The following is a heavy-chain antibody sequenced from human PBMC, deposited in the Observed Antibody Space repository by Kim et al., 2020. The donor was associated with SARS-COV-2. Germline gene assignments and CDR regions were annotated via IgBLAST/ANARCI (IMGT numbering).Heavy chain of an antibody. Sequence: SETLSLTCTVSGGSISSSSYYWGWIRQPPGKGLEWIGSIYYSGSTYYNPSLKSRVTISVDTSKNQFSLKLSSVTAADTAVYYCARLRSSIRRYYFDYWGQGTLVTVSS. CDR2: IYYSGST. CDR3: ARLRSSIRRYYFDY. CDR1: GGSISSSSYY. J-gene: IGHJ4*02. D-gene: IGHD2-21*01. V-gene: IGHV4-39*01.